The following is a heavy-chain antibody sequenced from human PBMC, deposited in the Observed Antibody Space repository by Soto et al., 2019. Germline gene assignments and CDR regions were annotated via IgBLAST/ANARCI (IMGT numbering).Heavy chain of an antibody. Sequence: VTLSLTCTVSGGSVSSGSYYRSWIRQPPGKGLEWIGYIYYSGSTNYNPSLKSRVTISVDTSKNQFSLKLSSVTAADTAVYYCARDWYYYDSSGSPSNWFAPWGQGTLVTVSS. CDR2: IYYSGST. J-gene: IGHJ5*02. V-gene: IGHV4-61*01. CDR3: ARDWYYYDSSGSPSNWFAP. CDR1: GGSVSSGSYY. D-gene: IGHD3-22*01.